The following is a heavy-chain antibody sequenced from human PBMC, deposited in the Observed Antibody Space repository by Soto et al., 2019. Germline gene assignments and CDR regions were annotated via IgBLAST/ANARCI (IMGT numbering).Heavy chain of an antibody. CDR3: ATHSSSSPYYYYYGMDV. CDR1: GGSISSGDYY. CDR2: IYYSGST. V-gene: IGHV4-30-4*01. Sequence: QVQLQESGPGLVKPSQTLSLTCTVSGGSISSGDYYWSWIRQPPGKGLEWLGYIYYSGSTYYNPSLKSRVTISVDTSKNQFSLKLSSVTAADTAVYYCATHSSSSPYYYYYGMDVWGQVTTVTVSS. J-gene: IGHJ6*02. D-gene: IGHD6-6*01.